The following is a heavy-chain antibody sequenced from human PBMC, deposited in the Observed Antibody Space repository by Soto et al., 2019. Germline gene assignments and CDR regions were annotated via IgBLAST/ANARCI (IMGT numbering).Heavy chain of an antibody. CDR2: IFHIGIT. Sequence: QVQLQESGPGLVKPSGTLFLTCGVSGDSVSSNKWWSWVRQTPERWLEWIGEIFHIGITNYNPSLKSRVTISVDTSKNRFSLMLNSVTEADTAVYYCAREGDRGYSLGYWGQGTLVTVSS. CDR1: GDSVSSNKW. CDR3: AREGDRGYSLGY. D-gene: IGHD5-18*01. V-gene: IGHV4-4*02. J-gene: IGHJ4*02.